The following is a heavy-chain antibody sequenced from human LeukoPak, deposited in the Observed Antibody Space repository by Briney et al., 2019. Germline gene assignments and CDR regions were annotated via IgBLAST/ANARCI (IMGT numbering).Heavy chain of an antibody. Sequence: NPSETLSLTCTVSGDSISGSSYYWGWIRQPPGKGLEWIGSIYHSGSTYYNPSLKSRVTISVDTSKNQFSLKLSSVTAADTAVYYCASHQDIVVVNVWGKGTTVTVSS. J-gene: IGHJ6*04. V-gene: IGHV4-39*07. CDR1: GDSISGSSYY. CDR2: IYHSGST. CDR3: ASHQDIVVVNV. D-gene: IGHD2-15*01.